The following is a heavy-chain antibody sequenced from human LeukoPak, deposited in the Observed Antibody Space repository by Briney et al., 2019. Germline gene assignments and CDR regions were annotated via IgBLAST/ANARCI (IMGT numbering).Heavy chain of an antibody. Sequence: GGSLRLSCAASGFTFSSYAMSWVRDAPGKGLEWVSAISGSGGSTYYADSVKGRFTISRDNSKNTLYLQMNSLRAEDTAVYYCAKDQDSSGWYAPLDYWGQGTLVTVSS. CDR3: AKDQDSSGWYAPLDY. V-gene: IGHV3-23*01. D-gene: IGHD6-19*01. CDR1: GFTFSSYA. CDR2: ISGSGGST. J-gene: IGHJ4*02.